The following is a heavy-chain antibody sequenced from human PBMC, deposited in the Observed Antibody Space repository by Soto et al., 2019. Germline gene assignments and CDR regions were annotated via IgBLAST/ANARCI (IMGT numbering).Heavy chain of an antibody. CDR3: ARTGGLWFGEDYYYGMDV. Sequence: QVQLQESGPGLVKPSETLSLTCTVSGGSISSYYWSWIRQPPGKGLEWIGYIYYSGSTNYNPSLKSRVTISVDTSKNQFSLKLSSVTAADTAVYYCARTGGLWFGEDYYYGMDVWGQGTTVTVSS. D-gene: IGHD3-10*01. CDR1: GGSISSYY. J-gene: IGHJ6*02. V-gene: IGHV4-59*01. CDR2: IYYSGST.